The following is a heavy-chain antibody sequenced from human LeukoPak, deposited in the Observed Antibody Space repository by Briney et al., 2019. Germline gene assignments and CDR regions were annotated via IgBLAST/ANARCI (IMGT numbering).Heavy chain of an antibody. Sequence: GGSLRLSCAASGFTFDDYAMHWVRQAPGKGLEWGSGISWNSGSIGYADSVKGRFTISRDNAKNSLYLQMNSLRAEDTALYYCAKDNFPRAAGSFDYWGQGTLVTVSS. CDR2: ISWNSGSI. J-gene: IGHJ4*02. D-gene: IGHD6-13*01. CDR1: GFTFDDYA. CDR3: AKDNFPRAAGSFDY. V-gene: IGHV3-9*01.